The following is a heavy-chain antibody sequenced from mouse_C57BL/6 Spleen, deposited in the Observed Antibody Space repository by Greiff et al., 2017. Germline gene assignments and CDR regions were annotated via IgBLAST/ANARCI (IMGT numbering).Heavy chain of an antibody. CDR1: GFTFSSYA. J-gene: IGHJ2*01. V-gene: IGHV5-9-1*02. CDR2: ISSGGDYI. D-gene: IGHD2-3*01. CDR3: TRGPDGYYDY. Sequence: EVNVVESGEGLVKPGGSLKLSCAASGFTFSSYAMSWVRQTPEKRLEWVAYISSGGDYIYYADTVKGRFTISRDNARNTLYLQMSSLKSEDTAMYYCTRGPDGYYDYWGQGTTLTVSS.